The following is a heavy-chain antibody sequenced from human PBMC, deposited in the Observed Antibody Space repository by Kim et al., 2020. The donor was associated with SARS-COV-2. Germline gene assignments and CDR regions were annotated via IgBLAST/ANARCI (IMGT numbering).Heavy chain of an antibody. CDR3: ARLGGEISDYYGSGSPGGWFDP. CDR1: GFTVSSNY. CDR2: IYSGGST. Sequence: GGSLRLSCAASGFTVSSNYMSWVRQAPGKGLEWVSVIYSGGSTYYADSVKGRFTISRDNSKNTLYLQMNSLRAEDTAVYYCARLGGEISDYYGSGSPGGWFDPWGQGTLVTVSS. V-gene: IGHV3-53*01. J-gene: IGHJ5*02. D-gene: IGHD3-10*01.